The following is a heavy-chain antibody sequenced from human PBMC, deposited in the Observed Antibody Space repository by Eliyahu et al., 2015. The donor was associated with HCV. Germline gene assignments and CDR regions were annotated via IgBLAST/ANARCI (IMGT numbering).Heavy chain of an antibody. CDR2: IWYDGSNK. J-gene: IGHJ3*02. CDR1: GFTFXXSG. Sequence: QVQLVESGGGVVQPGRSLRLSCAASGFTFXXSGMXWVRQAPGKGXGWVAVIWYDGSNKYYADSVKGRFTISRDNSKNTLYLQMNSLRAEDTAVYYCARGGKRITMIVVAYGDAFDIWGQGTMVTVSS. CDR3: ARGGKRITMIVVAYGDAFDI. D-gene: IGHD3-22*01. V-gene: IGHV3-33*01.